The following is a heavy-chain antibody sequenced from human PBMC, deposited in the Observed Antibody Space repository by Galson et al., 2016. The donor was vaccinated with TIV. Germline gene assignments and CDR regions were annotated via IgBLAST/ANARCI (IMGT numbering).Heavy chain of an antibody. D-gene: IGHD2-21*02. CDR1: GGTFSSNI. CDR2: IIPHVGIA. CDR3: ATFAACGGDCYYFDY. V-gene: IGHV1-69*10. J-gene: IGHJ4*02. Sequence: SVKVSCKASGGTFSSNIINWIRQAPGQGLEWMGGIIPHVGIANYAQRLKGRVTITADKSTNTAYMELSSLRSEDMAMYYCATFAACGGDCYYFDYWGQGTLVTVSS.